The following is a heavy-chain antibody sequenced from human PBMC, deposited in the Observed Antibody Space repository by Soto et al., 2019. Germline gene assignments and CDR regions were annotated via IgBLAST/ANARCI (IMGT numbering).Heavy chain of an antibody. V-gene: IGHV1-18*01. Sequence: ASVKVSCKASGYTFTSYGISWVRQAPGQGLEWMGWISAYNGNTNYAQKLQGRVTMTTDTSTSTAYMELRSLRSDDTAVYYCARESPDMSTGRPGNWFGPWGQGTLVTVSS. J-gene: IGHJ5*02. D-gene: IGHD6-6*01. CDR1: GYTFTSYG. CDR3: ARESPDMSTGRPGNWFGP. CDR2: ISAYNGNT.